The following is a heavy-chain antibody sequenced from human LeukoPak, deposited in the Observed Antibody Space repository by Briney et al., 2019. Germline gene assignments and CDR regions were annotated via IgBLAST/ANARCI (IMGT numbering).Heavy chain of an antibody. CDR1: GFTFNNFW. Sequence: GGSLRLSCAASGFTFNNFWMSWVRQAPGKGLEWVASIKHDGSEKHYADSVKGRFTISRDNAKNSLYLQMNSLGAEDTAEVFCAAGRLSWYFDYWGQGKPGHRLL. J-gene: IGHJ4*02. CDR3: AAGRLSWYFDY. D-gene: IGHD1-14*01. V-gene: IGHV3-7*01. CDR2: IKHDGSEK.